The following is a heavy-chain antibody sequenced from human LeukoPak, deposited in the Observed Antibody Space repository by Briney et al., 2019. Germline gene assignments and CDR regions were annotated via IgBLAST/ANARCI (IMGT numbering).Heavy chain of an antibody. CDR1: GGSFSGYY. V-gene: IGHV4-34*01. Sequence: PSETLSLTCAVYGGSFSGYYWSWIRQPPGKGLEWIGEINHSGSTNYNPSLKSRVTISVDTSKNQFSLKLSFVTAADTAVYYCASTTTGTGTTYGYWGQGTLVTVSS. J-gene: IGHJ4*02. CDR2: INHSGST. CDR3: ASTTTGTGTTYGY. D-gene: IGHD1-1*01.